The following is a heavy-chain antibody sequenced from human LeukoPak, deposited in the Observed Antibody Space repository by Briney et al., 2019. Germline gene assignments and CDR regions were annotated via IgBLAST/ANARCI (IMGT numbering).Heavy chain of an antibody. Sequence: GGSLRLSCAASGFTFSSYAMRWVRQAPGKGLEWVAVISYDGSNKYYADSVKGRFTISRDNSKNTLYLQMNSLRAEDTAVYYCARDRAIFGVGYYFDYWGQGTLVTVSS. V-gene: IGHV3-30*04. J-gene: IGHJ4*02. CDR2: ISYDGSNK. CDR3: ARDRAIFGVGYYFDY. CDR1: GFTFSSYA. D-gene: IGHD3-3*01.